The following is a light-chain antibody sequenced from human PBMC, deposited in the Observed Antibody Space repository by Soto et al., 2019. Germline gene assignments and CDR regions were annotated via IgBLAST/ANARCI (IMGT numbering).Light chain of an antibody. CDR3: QQYNNWPLYT. Sequence: EIVMTQSPATLSVSPGERATLSCRASQSVSSNLAWYQQKPGQAPRLLIYGASTRATGIPARFSGSGSGTEFTPTISSLQSEDFAVYYCQQYNNWPLYTFGRGPRWIS. J-gene: IGKJ2*01. CDR1: QSVSSN. CDR2: GAS. V-gene: IGKV3-15*01.